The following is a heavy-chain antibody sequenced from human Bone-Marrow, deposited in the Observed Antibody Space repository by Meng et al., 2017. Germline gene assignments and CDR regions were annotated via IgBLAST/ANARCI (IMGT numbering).Heavy chain of an antibody. D-gene: IGHD2-15*01. J-gene: IGHJ6*02. Sequence: SGPTLVKPTETLTLTCTVSGFSLSNARMGVSWIRQPPGKALEWLAHIFSNDEKSYSTSLKSRLTISKDTSKSQVVLTMTNMDPVDTATYYCARIPAYCSGGSCYPSYGMGVWGQGTTVTVSS. CDR3: ARIPAYCSGGSCYPSYGMGV. V-gene: IGHV2-26*01. CDR1: GFSLSNARMG. CDR2: IFSNDEK.